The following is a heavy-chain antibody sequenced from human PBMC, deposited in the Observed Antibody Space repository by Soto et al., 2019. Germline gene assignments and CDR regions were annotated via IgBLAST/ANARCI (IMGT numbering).Heavy chain of an antibody. D-gene: IGHD5-12*01. V-gene: IGHV4-59*01. J-gene: IGHJ4*02. CDR1: GGSISGYY. Sequence: QVQLQESGAGLVKPSETLSLTCAVSGGSISGYYWSWIRQHPGKRLEWIGYISYSGYTNYNPSLKRRLTISVDRSKNQFSLELRSVTASDTAVYYCARDSVGSGYDWGQGTLVTVSS. CDR2: ISYSGYT. CDR3: ARDSVGSGYD.